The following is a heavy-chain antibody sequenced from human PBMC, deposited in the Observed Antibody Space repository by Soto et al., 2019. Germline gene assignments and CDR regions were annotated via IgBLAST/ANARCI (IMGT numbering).Heavy chain of an antibody. V-gene: IGHV1-69*18. CDR1: GGTFTRNA. CDR2: IIPLFGTT. Sequence: QVQLLQSGAEVKKPGSSGKGSCKASGGTFTRNAINWVRQAPGQGLEWMGRIIPLFGTTNYAQKIQGRVTSTAAEPRSLADLELTSLRADATAIYYCARDLGTYSGEPVDIWGQGTLVTVAS. D-gene: IGHD1-26*01. CDR3: ARDLGTYSGEPVDI. J-gene: IGHJ3*02.